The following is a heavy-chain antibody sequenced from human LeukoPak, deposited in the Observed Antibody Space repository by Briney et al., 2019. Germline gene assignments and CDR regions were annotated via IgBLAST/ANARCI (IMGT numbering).Heavy chain of an antibody. CDR1: GYSFTSYW. Sequence: GESLKISCKGSGYSFTSYWIGWVRQMPGKGLGWMGIIYPGDSDTRYSPSFQGQVTISADKSISTAYLQWSSLKASDTAMYYCARQAIVVVAASRSYNWFDPWGLGTLVTVSS. V-gene: IGHV5-51*01. D-gene: IGHD2-15*01. CDR2: IYPGDSDT. J-gene: IGHJ5*02. CDR3: ARQAIVVVAASRSYNWFDP.